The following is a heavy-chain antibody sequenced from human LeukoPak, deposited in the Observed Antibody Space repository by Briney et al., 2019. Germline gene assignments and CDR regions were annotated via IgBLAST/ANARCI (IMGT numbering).Heavy chain of an antibody. V-gene: IGHV4-38-2*01. CDR3: ARGIYCTNGVCYVFDY. CDR2: IYHSGST. CDR1: GYSISSGYY. Sequence: KPSETLSLTCAVSGYSISSGYYWGWIRQPPGKGLEWIGSIYHSGSTYYNPSLKSRVTISVDTSKNQFSLKLSSVTAADTAVYYCARGIYCTNGVCYVFDYWGQGTLVTVSS. D-gene: IGHD2-8*01. J-gene: IGHJ4*02.